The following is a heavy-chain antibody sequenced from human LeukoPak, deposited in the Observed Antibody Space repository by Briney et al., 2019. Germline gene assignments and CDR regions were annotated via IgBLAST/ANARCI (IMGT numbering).Heavy chain of an antibody. V-gene: IGHV4-39*02. CDR2: IYYSGSI. CDR1: GGSISSSSYY. Sequence: SETLSLTCTVSGGSISSSSYYWGWIRQPPGKGLEWIGNIYYSGSIYYNPSLKSRVSISVDTSKNQLSLKLNSVTAADTAVYYCARELRSGEFLWGQGTLVTVSS. J-gene: IGHJ4*02. D-gene: IGHD2-15*01. CDR3: ARELRSGEFL.